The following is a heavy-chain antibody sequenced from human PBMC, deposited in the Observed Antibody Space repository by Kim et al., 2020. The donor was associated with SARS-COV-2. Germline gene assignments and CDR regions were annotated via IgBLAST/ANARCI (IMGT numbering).Heavy chain of an antibody. V-gene: IGHV3-23*01. Sequence: EGSLRLSCAASGFTLTNNAMSWVRQPLGRGLEWVSTIRAGAETTYYANSVNGRFTISRDSSTHTLYLQLDSLRADDTAIYYCAKDRGGSGWPVFDYWGQG. CDR3: AKDRGGSGWPVFDY. CDR1: GFTLTNNA. J-gene: IGHJ4*02. D-gene: IGHD6-19*01. CDR2: IRAGAETT.